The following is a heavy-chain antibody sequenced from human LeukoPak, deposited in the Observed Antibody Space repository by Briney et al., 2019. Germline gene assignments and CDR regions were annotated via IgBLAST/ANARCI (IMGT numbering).Heavy chain of an antibody. J-gene: IGHJ3*02. CDR1: GYSISSGYY. CDR3: ARDRDIVVDDAFDI. Sequence: SETLSLTCTVSGYSISSGYYWGWIRQPPGKGLEWIGEINHSGSTNYNPSLKSRVTISVDTSKNQFSLKLSSVTAEDTAVYYCARDRDIVVDDAFDIWGQGTMVTVSS. V-gene: IGHV4-38-2*02. CDR2: INHSGST. D-gene: IGHD2-15*01.